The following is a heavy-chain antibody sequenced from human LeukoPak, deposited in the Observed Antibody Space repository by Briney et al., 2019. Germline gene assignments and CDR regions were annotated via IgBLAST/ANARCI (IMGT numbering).Heavy chain of an antibody. CDR2: INHSGST. J-gene: IGHJ4*02. D-gene: IGHD3-22*01. CDR1: GGSFSGYY. Sequence: SETLSLTCAVYGGSFSGYYWSWIRQPPGKGLEWIGEINHSGSTNYNPSLKSRVTISVDTSKNQFSLKLSSVTAADTAVYYCARGERWLLPDYWGQGTLVTVSS. V-gene: IGHV4-34*01. CDR3: ARGERWLLPDY.